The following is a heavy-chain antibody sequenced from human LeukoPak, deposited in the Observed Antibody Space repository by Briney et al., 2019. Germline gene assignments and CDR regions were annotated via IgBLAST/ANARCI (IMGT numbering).Heavy chain of an antibody. CDR3: ARGRREGYYYYHMDV. CDR1: GGTFSSYA. V-gene: IGHV1-69*05. J-gene: IGHJ6*03. CDR2: IIPIFGTA. Sequence: SVKVSCKASGGTFSSYAISWVRQAPGQGLEWMGGIIPIFGTANYAQKFQGRVTITTDESTSTAYMELSSLRSEDTAVYYCARGRREGYYYYHMDVWGKGTTVTVSS.